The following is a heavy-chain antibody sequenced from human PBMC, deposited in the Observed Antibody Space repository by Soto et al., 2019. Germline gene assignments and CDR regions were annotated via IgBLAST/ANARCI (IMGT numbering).Heavy chain of an antibody. V-gene: IGHV3-23*01. D-gene: IGHD2-2*01. CDR3: AKDIYDYYYYGMDV. Sequence: PVGSLRLSCPASGFTFSSYAMSWVRQAPGKWLEWVSAISGSGGSTYYADPVKGRFTISRDNSKTTLYLQMNSLRAEDTAVYYCAKDIYDYYYYGMDVWGQGTTVTVSS. CDR1: GFTFSSYA. CDR2: ISGSGGST. J-gene: IGHJ6*02.